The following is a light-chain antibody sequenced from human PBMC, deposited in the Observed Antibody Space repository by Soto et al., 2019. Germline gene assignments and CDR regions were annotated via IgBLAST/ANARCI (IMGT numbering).Light chain of an antibody. J-gene: IGKJ2*01. Sequence: DIQMTQSPSTLSASVGDRVTITCRASQSISSWLAWYQQKPGEAPKLLIYDASSLQTGVPSRFSGRGSGTEFTLAISSLQPDDFATYYCQQYNNYDYTFGKGNKLEIK. CDR2: DAS. CDR3: QQYNNYDYT. V-gene: IGKV1-5*01. CDR1: QSISSW.